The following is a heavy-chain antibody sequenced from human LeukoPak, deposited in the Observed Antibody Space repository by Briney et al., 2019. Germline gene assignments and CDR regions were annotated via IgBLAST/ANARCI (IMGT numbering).Heavy chain of an antibody. J-gene: IGHJ4*02. Sequence: SETLSLTCSVYAVSFSGYYWGWIRQPPGKGLEWIGEINHSGSTNYNPSLKSRATISVDTSKNQFSLKLSSVTAADTAVYYCARTIAIFGLVNDYWGQGTLVSVSS. V-gene: IGHV4-34*01. CDR1: AVSFSGYY. CDR2: INHSGST. CDR3: ARTIAIFGLVNDY. D-gene: IGHD3/OR15-3a*01.